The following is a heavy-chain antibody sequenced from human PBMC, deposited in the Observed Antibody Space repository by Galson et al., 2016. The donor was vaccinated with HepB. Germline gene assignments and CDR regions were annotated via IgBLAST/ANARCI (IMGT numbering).Heavy chain of an antibody. V-gene: IGHV4-34*01. Sequence: SETLSLTCAVYGGSFSGYYWSWIRQPPGRGLEWIGEINDSGSTNYNSSLNSRVTISAVTSQKQFSLKLSSVTAADTAVYFCARGKRMITFGGVPPYGPFDYWGQGTLVTVSS. CDR1: GGSFSGYY. CDR3: ARGKRMITFGGVPPYGPFDY. CDR2: INDSGST. J-gene: IGHJ4*02. D-gene: IGHD3-16*01.